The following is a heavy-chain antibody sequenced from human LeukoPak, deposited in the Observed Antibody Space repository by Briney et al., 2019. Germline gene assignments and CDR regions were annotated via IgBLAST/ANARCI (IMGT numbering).Heavy chain of an antibody. CDR1: GYTFSSYA. CDR2: ISYDGSNK. D-gene: IGHD5-18*01. Sequence: PGGSLRLSCAASGYTFSSYAMHWVRQAPGKGLEWVAVISYDGSNKYYANSVKGRFTISRDNSKNTLYLQMNSLRAEDTAVYYCARDAGYVDTAIDYWGQRTLVTVSS. CDR3: ARDAGYVDTAIDY. J-gene: IGHJ4*02. V-gene: IGHV3-30*01.